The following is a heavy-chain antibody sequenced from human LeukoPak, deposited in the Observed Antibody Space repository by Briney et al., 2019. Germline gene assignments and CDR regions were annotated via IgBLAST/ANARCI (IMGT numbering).Heavy chain of an antibody. CDR1: GYTXTGYF. J-gene: IGHJ4*02. V-gene: IGHV1-2*02. D-gene: IGHD1-26*01. Sequence: ASVKVSCKASGYTXTGYFMHWMRQAPGQGLEWMAWINPNSGATNYAPKFQGRVTLTRDTSITTAYMELSRLRSDDTAVYYCAREIPGIVGATYFDYWGQGTLVTVSS. CDR3: AREIPGIVGATYFDY. CDR2: INPNSGAT.